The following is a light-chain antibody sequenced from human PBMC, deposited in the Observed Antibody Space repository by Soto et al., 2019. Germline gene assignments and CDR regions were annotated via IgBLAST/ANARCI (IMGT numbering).Light chain of an antibody. CDR2: GAS. J-gene: IGKJ1*01. Sequence: EMVMTQSPATSSASPGERATLSCRASPSVSSNFAWHQQKPGQAPRLLIYGASTRATGIPARFSGSGSGTESTPTISSRQSEDLAVYYYQQYNNWPWTFGQVTKVEIK. CDR1: PSVSSN. V-gene: IGKV3-15*01. CDR3: QQYNNWPWT.